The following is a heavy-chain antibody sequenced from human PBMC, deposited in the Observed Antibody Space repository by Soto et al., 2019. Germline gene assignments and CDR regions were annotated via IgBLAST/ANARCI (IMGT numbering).Heavy chain of an antibody. J-gene: IGHJ6*02. CDR3: ARDFSGWYSNYYYGKAV. V-gene: IGHV1-18*01. CDR2: ISAYNGNT. CDR1: GYTFTSYG. Sequence: ASVKVSCKASGYTFTSYGISWVRQAPGQGLEWMGWISAYNGNTNYAQKLQGRVTMTTDTSTSTAYMELRSLRSDDTAVYYCARDFSGWYSNYYYGKAVSGQGTTVTGSS. D-gene: IGHD6-19*01.